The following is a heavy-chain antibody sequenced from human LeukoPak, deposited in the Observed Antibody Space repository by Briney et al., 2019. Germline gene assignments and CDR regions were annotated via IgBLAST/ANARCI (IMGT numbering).Heavy chain of an antibody. CDR1: GFTFSSYS. CDR3: ARALRFLEWLSSVDY. J-gene: IGHJ4*02. V-gene: IGHV3-21*01. CDR2: ISSSSSYI. Sequence: GGSLRLSCAASGFTFSSYSMNWVRQAPGKGLEWVSSISSSSSYIYYADSVKGRLTISRDNAKNSLYLQMNSLRAEDTAVYYCARALRFLEWLSSVDYWGRGTLVTVSS. D-gene: IGHD3-3*01.